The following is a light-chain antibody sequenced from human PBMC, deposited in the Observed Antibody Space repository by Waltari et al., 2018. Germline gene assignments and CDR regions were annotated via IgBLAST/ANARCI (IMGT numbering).Light chain of an antibody. CDR3: STWDYSLSARV. Sequence: QSALTPVASVSRTVGQKVTLSCTGNSTNLGSAAVGWYQQISHGAPKTVMFGNSLPSGIPDRFSGSKSGTTASLTISGLQPEDEADYYCSTWDYSLSARVFGGGTKLTVL. CDR2: GNS. J-gene: IGLJ3*02. V-gene: IGLV1-44*01. CDR1: STNLGSAA.